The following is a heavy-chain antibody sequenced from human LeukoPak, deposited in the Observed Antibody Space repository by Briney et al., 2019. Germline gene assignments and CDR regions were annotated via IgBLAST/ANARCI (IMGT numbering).Heavy chain of an antibody. D-gene: IGHD4/OR15-4a*01. J-gene: IGHJ4*02. CDR3: AKDTRPGSNYQWDYFDY. CDR1: GFTFDDFA. CDR2: INWNSASI. V-gene: IGHV3-9*01. Sequence: GGSLRLSCAASGFTFDDFAMHWVRQVAGKGLEWVSGINWNSASIDYADSVKGRFTISRDNAKNSLYLQMNSLRAEDTALYYCAKDTRPGSNYQWDYFDYLGQGALVTVSS.